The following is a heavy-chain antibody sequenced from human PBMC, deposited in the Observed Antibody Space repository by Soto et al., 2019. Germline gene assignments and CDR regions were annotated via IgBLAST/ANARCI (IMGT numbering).Heavy chain of an antibody. CDR1: GGSVNSDNFY. CDR3: AREFSNSPQAFDS. Sequence: SETLSLTCTVSGGSVNSDNFYWSWIRQPPGRGLEWIGYIYYTGSTSYNPSLKSRVTISIDTSRNQFSLKLSSVTAADTAVYYCAREFSNSPQAFDSWGQGSLVTVSS. CDR2: IYYTGST. V-gene: IGHV4-61*01. J-gene: IGHJ4*02. D-gene: IGHD6-6*01.